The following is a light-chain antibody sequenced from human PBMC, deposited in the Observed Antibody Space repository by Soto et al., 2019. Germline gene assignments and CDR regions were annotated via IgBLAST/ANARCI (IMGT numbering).Light chain of an antibody. CDR2: AAF. Sequence: DIELTQSPSSLPASVGDRVTLTCRASQRIDTYLNWYQQKPGKAPKLLIFAAFRLHSGVPSRFSGGGSGTDFTLTISSLQPEDFATYYCQQSYGILTFGGGTKLEI. CDR1: QRIDTY. V-gene: IGKV1-39*01. J-gene: IGKJ4*01. CDR3: QQSYGILT.